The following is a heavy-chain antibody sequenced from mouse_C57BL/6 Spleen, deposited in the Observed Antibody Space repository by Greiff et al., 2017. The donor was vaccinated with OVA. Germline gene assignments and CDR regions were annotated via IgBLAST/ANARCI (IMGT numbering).Heavy chain of an antibody. CDR1: GYSITSGYY. J-gene: IGHJ1*03. V-gene: IGHV3-6*01. CDR3: AQTGDYYGSSYGWYFDV. CDR2: ISYDGSN. Sequence: DVQLQESGPGLVKPSQSLSLTCSVTGYSITSGYYWNWIRQFPGNKLEWMGYISYDGSNNYNPSLKNRISITRDTSKNQFFLKLNSVTTEDTATYYCAQTGDYYGSSYGWYFDVWGTGTTVTVSS. D-gene: IGHD1-1*01.